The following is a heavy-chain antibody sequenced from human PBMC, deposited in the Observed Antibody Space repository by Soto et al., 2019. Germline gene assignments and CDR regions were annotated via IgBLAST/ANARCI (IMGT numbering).Heavy chain of an antibody. CDR2: INAGNGNT. Sequence: ASVKVSCKASGYTFTSYAMHWVRQAPGQRLEWMGWINAGNGNTKYSQKFQGRVTITRDTSASTAYMELSSLRSEDTAVYYCARDGHYDILTGYYRSYYYYGMDVWGQGTTVTVSS. D-gene: IGHD3-9*01. J-gene: IGHJ6*02. CDR3: ARDGHYDILTGYYRSYYYYGMDV. V-gene: IGHV1-3*01. CDR1: GYTFTSYA.